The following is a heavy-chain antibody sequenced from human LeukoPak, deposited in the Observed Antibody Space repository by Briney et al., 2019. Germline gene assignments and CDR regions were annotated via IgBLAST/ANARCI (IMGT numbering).Heavy chain of an antibody. J-gene: IGHJ4*02. CDR3: AKDISGYYYGSGSSFDY. V-gene: IGHV3-23*01. Sequence: GGSLRLSCAASGFTFSSYGMSWVRQAPGKGLEWVSAISGSGGSTYYADSVKGRFTISRDNSKNTLYLQMNSLRAEDTAVYYCAKDISGYYYGSGSSFDYWGQGTLVTVSS. D-gene: IGHD3-10*01. CDR2: ISGSGGST. CDR1: GFTFSSYG.